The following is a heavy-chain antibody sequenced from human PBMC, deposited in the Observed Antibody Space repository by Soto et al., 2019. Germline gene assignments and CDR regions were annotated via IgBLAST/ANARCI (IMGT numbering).Heavy chain of an antibody. D-gene: IGHD1-26*01. V-gene: IGHV3-53*01. CDR3: ARGPSGSYYGYFQH. Sequence: EVQLVESGGGLIQPGGSLRLSSAASGFTVSSNYMSWVRQAPGKGLEWVSVIYSGGSTYYADSVKGRFTISRDNSKNTLYLQMNSLRAEDTAVYYCARGPSGSYYGYFQHWGQGTLVTVSS. CDR2: IYSGGST. J-gene: IGHJ1*01. CDR1: GFTVSSNY.